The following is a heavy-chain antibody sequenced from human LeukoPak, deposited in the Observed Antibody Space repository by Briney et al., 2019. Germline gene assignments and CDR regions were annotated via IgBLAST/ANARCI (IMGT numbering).Heavy chain of an antibody. CDR3: AKVMTTHDAFDI. D-gene: IGHD4-11*01. V-gene: IGHV3-9*01. CDR1: GFTFDDYA. CDR2: ISWNSGSI. Sequence: GGSLRLSCAASGFTFDDYAMHWVRQAPGKGLEWVSGISWNSGSIGYADSVKGRFTISRDNAKNSLYLQMNSLRAEDTALYYCAKVMTTHDAFDIWGQGTMVTVSS. J-gene: IGHJ3*02.